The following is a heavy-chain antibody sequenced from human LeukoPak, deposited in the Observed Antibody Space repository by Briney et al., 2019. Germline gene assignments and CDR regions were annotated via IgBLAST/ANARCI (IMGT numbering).Heavy chain of an antibody. CDR2: IYNGENGGKT. V-gene: IGHV3-53*01. CDR3: AREFGYCSTTSCPLGF. J-gene: IGHJ4*02. Sequence: GSLRLSCAGSGFHGRTNYMGWVRPAPGKGLEWVSGIYNGENGGKTFYADSVKGRINISRENSKNTLYLQMNSLRAEDTGVYYCAREFGYCSTTSCPLGFWGQGNPVTVSS. CDR1: GFHGRTNY. D-gene: IGHD2-2*03.